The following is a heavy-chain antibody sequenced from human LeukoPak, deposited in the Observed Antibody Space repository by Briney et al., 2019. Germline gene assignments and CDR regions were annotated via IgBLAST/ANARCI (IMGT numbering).Heavy chain of an antibody. J-gene: IGHJ4*02. D-gene: IGHD1-26*01. CDR2: ISYDGSNK. V-gene: IGHV3-30-3*01. CDR3: ARSAARSGRYFDY. Sequence: GRSLRLSCAASGFTFSSYAMLWVRQAPGKGLEWVAVISYDGSNKYYADSVKGRFTISRDNSKNTLYLQMNSLRAEDTAVYYCARSAARSGRYFDYWGQGTLVTVSS. CDR1: GFTFSSYA.